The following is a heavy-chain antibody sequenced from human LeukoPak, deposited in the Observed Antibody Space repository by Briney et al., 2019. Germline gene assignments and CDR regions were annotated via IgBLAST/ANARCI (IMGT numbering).Heavy chain of an antibody. CDR2: INYDGKET. Sequence: GESLRLSCAVSGFIFKKSWMTWVRQAPGKGLEWVANINYDGKETYYADSVRGRFNISRENAKNSISLQINSLRGEDTAVYNCAREGADNYAEALHWGHGTLVIVSS. D-gene: IGHD3-16*01. CDR1: GFIFKKSW. J-gene: IGHJ4*01. CDR3: AREGADNYAEALH. V-gene: IGHV3-7*01.